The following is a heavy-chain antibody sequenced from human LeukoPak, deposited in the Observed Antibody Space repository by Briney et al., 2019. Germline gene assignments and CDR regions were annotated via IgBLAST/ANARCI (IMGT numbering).Heavy chain of an antibody. CDR1: GFTFSSYW. CDR2: IYSGGST. CDR3: ARVEGFPYYFDY. D-gene: IGHD3-3*01. J-gene: IGHJ4*02. V-gene: IGHV3-53*01. Sequence: GGSLRLSCAASGFTFSSYWMSWVRQAPGKGLEWVSVIYSGGSTYYADSVKGRFTISRDNSKNTLYLQMNSLRAEDTAVYYCARVEGFPYYFDYWGQGTLVTVSS.